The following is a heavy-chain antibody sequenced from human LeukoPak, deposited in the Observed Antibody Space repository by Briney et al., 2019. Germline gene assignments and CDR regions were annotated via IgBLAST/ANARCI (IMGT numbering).Heavy chain of an antibody. CDR3: ARVQCSGGRCNDAFDI. V-gene: IGHV3-21*01. Sequence: GGSLRLSCAASGFTFRSFSMNWVRQPPGKGLEWVSSISSSSIYMNYADSLKGRFTISRDNAKNLLYLQMNTLRAEDTAAYYCARVQCSGGRCNDAFDIWGQGTMVTVSS. CDR1: GFTFRSFS. J-gene: IGHJ3*02. CDR2: ISSSSIYM. D-gene: IGHD2-15*01.